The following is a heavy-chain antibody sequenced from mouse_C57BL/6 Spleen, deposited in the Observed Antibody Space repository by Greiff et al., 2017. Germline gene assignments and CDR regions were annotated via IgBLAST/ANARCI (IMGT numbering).Heavy chain of an antibody. CDR2: INPSSGYT. V-gene: IGHV1-7*01. Sequence: VQLQQSGAELAKPGASVKLSCKASGYTFTSYWMHWVKQRPGTGLEWIGYINPSSGYTKYNQKFKDKATLTADKTSSTAYMQLSSLTYEDSAVEYCAREDSNSWFAYWGQGTLVTVSA. CDR3: AREDSNSWFAY. D-gene: IGHD2-5*01. CDR1: GYTFTSYW. J-gene: IGHJ3*01.